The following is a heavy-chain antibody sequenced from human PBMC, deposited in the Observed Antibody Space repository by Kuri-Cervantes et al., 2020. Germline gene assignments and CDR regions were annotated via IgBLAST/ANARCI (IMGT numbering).Heavy chain of an antibody. CDR1: GYTFTSYG. CDR2: IIPILGIA. CDR3: ARGYSGYYFDY. D-gene: IGHD3-10*01. J-gene: IGHJ4*02. Sequence: SVKVSCKASGYTFTSYGISWVRQAPGQGLEWMGRIIPILGIANYAQKFQGRVTITADKSTSTAYMELSSLRSEDTAVYYCARGYSGYYFDYWGQGTLVTVSS. V-gene: IGHV1-69*04.